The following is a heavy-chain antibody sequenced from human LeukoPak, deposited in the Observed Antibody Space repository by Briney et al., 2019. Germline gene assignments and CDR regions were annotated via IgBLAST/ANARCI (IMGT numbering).Heavy chain of an antibody. Sequence: SVKVSCKASGGTFSSYAISWVRQAPGQGLEWMGGIIPIFGTANCAQKFQGRVTITTDESTSTAYMELSSLRSEDTAVYYCARRGGRWYSSSFGLGSAFDIWGQGTMVTVSS. CDR2: IIPIFGTA. D-gene: IGHD6-6*01. V-gene: IGHV1-69*05. CDR3: ARRGGRWYSSSFGLGSAFDI. J-gene: IGHJ3*02. CDR1: GGTFSSYA.